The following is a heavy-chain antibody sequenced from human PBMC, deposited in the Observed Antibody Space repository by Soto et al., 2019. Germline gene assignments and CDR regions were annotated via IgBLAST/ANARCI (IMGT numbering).Heavy chain of an antibody. V-gene: IGHV3-23*01. CDR2: ISGSGGST. Sequence: EVQLLESGGGLVQPGGSLRLSCAASGFTFSSYAMSWVRQAPGEGLEWVSAISGSGGSTYYADSVKGRFTISRDNSKNTLYLQMNSLRAEDTAVYYCAKDGGGYSGYDWGYWGQGTLVTVSS. CDR1: GFTFSSYA. CDR3: AKDGGGYSGYDWGY. D-gene: IGHD5-12*01. J-gene: IGHJ4*02.